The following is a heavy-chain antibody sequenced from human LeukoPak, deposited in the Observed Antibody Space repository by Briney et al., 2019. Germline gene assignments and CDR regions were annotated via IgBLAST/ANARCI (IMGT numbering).Heavy chain of an antibody. CDR2: IYHSGSP. Sequence: PSEALSLTCPVSGYSIRRGYYWGWIRQPPGKGLEWIGSIYHSGSPYYNPSLKSRVTISRDTSKNQFSLKLSSVTAADTAVYYCARAGYYDSSGFRWFDPWGQGSLVTVSS. CDR3: ARAGYYDSSGFRWFDP. V-gene: IGHV4-38-2*02. D-gene: IGHD3-22*01. J-gene: IGHJ5*02. CDR1: GYSIRRGYY.